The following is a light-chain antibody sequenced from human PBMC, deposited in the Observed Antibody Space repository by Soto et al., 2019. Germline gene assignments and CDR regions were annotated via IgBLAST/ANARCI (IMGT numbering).Light chain of an antibody. CDR3: QQSYSSPLT. Sequence: DIVMTQSPDSLAVSLGERATINCKSSQSVLYSSNNKNYLAWYQQKPGQPPKLLIYWASTRESGVPDRFSGSGSGTDFALNLSSLQAEDVAVYYCQQSYSSPLTFGEGTKVEIK. J-gene: IGKJ4*01. CDR1: QSVLYSSNNKNY. V-gene: IGKV4-1*01. CDR2: WAS.